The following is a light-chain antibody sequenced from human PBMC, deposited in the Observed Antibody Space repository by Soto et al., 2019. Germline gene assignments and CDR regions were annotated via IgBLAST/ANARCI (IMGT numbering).Light chain of an antibody. J-gene: IGKJ4*01. V-gene: IGKV3-20*01. CDR3: KQYGSSPS. CDR2: DAS. Sequence: VLTQSPATLSLSPGERATLSCRASQSVSSYLAWYQQKPGQAPRLLIYDASNRATGIQDRFSGSGSGTECTLTIRRLEPEDFAVYYCKQYGSSPSFGGGTKVDIK. CDR1: QSVSSY.